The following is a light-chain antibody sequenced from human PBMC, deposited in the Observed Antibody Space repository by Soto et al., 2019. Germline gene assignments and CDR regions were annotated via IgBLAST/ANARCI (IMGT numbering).Light chain of an antibody. V-gene: IGLV1-40*01. Sequence: SALTQPRSVSGAPGQRVTISCTGSSSNIGAGYDVHWYQQLPGTAPKLLIYGNSNRPSGVPDRVSGSKSGTSASLAITGLXAEDEADYYCQSYDSRLSGYLFGTGTKVTVL. CDR1: SSNIGAGYD. J-gene: IGLJ1*01. CDR3: QSYDSRLSGYL. CDR2: GNS.